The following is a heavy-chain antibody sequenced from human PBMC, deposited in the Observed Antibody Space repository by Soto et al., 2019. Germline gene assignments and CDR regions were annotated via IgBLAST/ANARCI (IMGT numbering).Heavy chain of an antibody. D-gene: IGHD3-10*01. J-gene: IGHJ4*02. CDR2: INPRGGGT. V-gene: IGHV1-46*03. Sequence: QVQLAQSGAEVKKPGASVKVSCKASGYTFTNHHMHWVRQVPGEGLEWMGMINPRGGGTNYPQKFQGSVTRTRDTSTCTADMDVSRQTYDDTALDYSCRLDYGQGYWGQGTLVTVSS. CDR1: GYTFTNHH. CDR3: CRLDYGQGY.